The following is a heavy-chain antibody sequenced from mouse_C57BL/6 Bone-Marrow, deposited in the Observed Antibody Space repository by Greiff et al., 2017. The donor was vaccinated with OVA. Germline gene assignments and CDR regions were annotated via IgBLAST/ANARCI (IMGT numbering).Heavy chain of an antibody. CDR2: IHPNSGST. CDR1: GYTFTSYW. Sequence: QVQLQQSGAELVKPGASVKLSCKASGYTFTSYWMHWVKQRPGQGLEWIGMIHPNSGSTNYNEKFKSKATLTVDKSSSTAYMQRSSLTSEDSAVYYCARRAIYYDYDGWYFDVWGTGTTVTVSS. J-gene: IGHJ1*03. D-gene: IGHD2-4*01. CDR3: ARRAIYYDYDGWYFDV. V-gene: IGHV1-64*01.